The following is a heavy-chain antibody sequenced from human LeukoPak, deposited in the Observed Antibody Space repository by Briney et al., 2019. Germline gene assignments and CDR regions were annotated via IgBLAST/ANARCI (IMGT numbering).Heavy chain of an antibody. Sequence: GASVKVSCKASGYTFTSYGISWVRQPPGQGLEWMGWISAYNGNTNYAQKLQGRVTMTTGTSTSTAYMELRSLRSDDTAVYYCATRIRTTVTDNWFDPWGQGTLVTVSS. CDR2: ISAYNGNT. CDR3: ATRIRTTVTDNWFDP. D-gene: IGHD4-11*01. V-gene: IGHV1-18*01. J-gene: IGHJ5*02. CDR1: GYTFTSYG.